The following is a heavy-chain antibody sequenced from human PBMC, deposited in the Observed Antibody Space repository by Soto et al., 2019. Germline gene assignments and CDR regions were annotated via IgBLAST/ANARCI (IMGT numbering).Heavy chain of an antibody. CDR3: ARAEFGELPDYGMDV. CDR1: GGSISSYY. D-gene: IGHD3-10*01. CDR2: IYYSGST. V-gene: IGHV4-59*01. J-gene: IGHJ6*02. Sequence: PSETLSLTCTVSGGSISSYYWSWIRQPPGKGLDWIGYIYYSGSTNYNPSLKSRVTISVDTSKNQFSLKLSSVTAADTAVYYCARAEFGELPDYGMDVWGQGTTVTVSS.